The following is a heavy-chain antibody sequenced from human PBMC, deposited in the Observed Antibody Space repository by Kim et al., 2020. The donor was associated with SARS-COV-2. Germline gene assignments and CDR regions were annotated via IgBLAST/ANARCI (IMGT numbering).Heavy chain of an antibody. CDR1: GFTFSSYW. CDR2: IKQDGSEK. J-gene: IGHJ6*02. V-gene: IGHV3-7*01. Sequence: GGSLRLSCAASGFTFSSYWMSWVRQAPGKGLEWVPNIKQDGSEKYYVDSVKGRFTISRDNAKNSLYLQMNSLRAEDTAVYYCARRADWYSSSSRGYYYYYYGMDVWGQGTTVTVSS. CDR3: ARRADWYSSSSRGYYYYYYGMDV. D-gene: IGHD6-6*01.